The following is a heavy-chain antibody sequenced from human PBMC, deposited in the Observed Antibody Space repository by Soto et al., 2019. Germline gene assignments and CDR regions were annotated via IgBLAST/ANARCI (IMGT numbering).Heavy chain of an antibody. D-gene: IGHD2-15*01. V-gene: IGHV1-3*01. J-gene: IGHJ4*02. CDR3: ATERVVVVAATPSPFDY. Sequence: ASVKVSCKASGYTFTSYAMHWVRQAPGQRLEWMGWINAGNGNTKYSQKFQGRVTITRDTSASTAYMELSNLRSEDTAVYYFATERVVVVAATPSPFDYWGQGTLVTVSS. CDR1: GYTFTSYA. CDR2: INAGNGNT.